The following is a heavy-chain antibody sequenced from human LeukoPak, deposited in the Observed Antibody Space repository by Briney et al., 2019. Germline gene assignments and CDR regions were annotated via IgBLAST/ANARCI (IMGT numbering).Heavy chain of an antibody. CDR2: IKQDGSEK. D-gene: IGHD3-3*01. CDR3: SSEFPSDFWSGYYQSYFDY. J-gene: IGHJ4*02. Sequence: TGGSLRLSCAASGFTFSSYWMSWVRQAPGKGLEWVANIKQDGSEKYYVDSVKGRFTISRDNAKNSLYLQMNSLRAEDTAVYYCSSEFPSDFWSGYYQSYFDYWGQGTLVTVSS. V-gene: IGHV3-7*01. CDR1: GFTFSSYW.